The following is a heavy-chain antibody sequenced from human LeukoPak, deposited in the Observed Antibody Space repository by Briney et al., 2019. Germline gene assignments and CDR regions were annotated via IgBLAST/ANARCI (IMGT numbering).Heavy chain of an antibody. Sequence: GGCVRLSCAASGFTANSDYMSWVGQAPGKGLEWVSVMYRDGTTYYADSVKGRFTISRDNSKNTVYLQMTSLRAEDTAVYYGARARIGVAGFFDYWGQGTLVTVSS. CDR3: ARARIGVAGFFDY. D-gene: IGHD2-2*01. J-gene: IGHJ4*02. V-gene: IGHV3-66*02. CDR1: GFTANSDY. CDR2: MYRDGTT.